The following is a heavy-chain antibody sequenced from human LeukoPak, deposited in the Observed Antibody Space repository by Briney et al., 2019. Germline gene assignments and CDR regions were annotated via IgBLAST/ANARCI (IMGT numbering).Heavy chain of an antibody. CDR1: GGSISSYY. CDR3: ASTDIVATSPFDY. Sequence: SETLSLTCTVSGGSISSYYWSWIRQPPGKGLEWIGYIYYSGSTNYNPSLKSRVTISVDTSKNQFSLKLSSVTAADTAVYYCASTDIVATSPFDYWGQGTLVTVSS. D-gene: IGHD5-12*01. J-gene: IGHJ4*02. V-gene: IGHV4-59*08. CDR2: IYYSGST.